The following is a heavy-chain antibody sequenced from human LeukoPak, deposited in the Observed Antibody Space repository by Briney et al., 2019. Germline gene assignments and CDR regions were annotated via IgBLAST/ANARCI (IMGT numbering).Heavy chain of an antibody. D-gene: IGHD3-22*01. J-gene: IGHJ4*02. CDR3: ARRAGFNYYDSSGYYYVDPKSHYDY. CDR1: GYTFTGYY. V-gene: IGHV1-2*02. Sequence: ASVKVSCKASGYTFTGYYMHWVRQAPGQGLEWMGWINPNSGGTNYAQKFQGRVTMTRDTSISTAYMELSRLRSDDTAVYYCARRAGFNYYDSSGYYYVDPKSHYDYRGQGTLVTVSS. CDR2: INPNSGGT.